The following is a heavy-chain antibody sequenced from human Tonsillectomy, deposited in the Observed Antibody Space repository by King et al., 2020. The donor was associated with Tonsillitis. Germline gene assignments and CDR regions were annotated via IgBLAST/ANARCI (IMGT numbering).Heavy chain of an antibody. CDR3: ARLDDFWSGYYRGWDY. CDR1: GFTFSRYG. Sequence: VQLVESGGGVVQPGRSLRLSCAASGFTFSRYGMHWVRQAPGKGLEWVAVISYDGSDKYYADSVKGRFTISRDNSKNTLYLQMNSLRAEDTAVYYCARLDDFWSGYYRGWDYWGQGTLVTVSS. CDR2: ISYDGSDK. J-gene: IGHJ4*02. D-gene: IGHD3-3*01. V-gene: IGHV3-30*03.